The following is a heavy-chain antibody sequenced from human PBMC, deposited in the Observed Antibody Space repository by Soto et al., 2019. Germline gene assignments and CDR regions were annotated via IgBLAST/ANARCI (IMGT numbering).Heavy chain of an antibody. Sequence: PVGSLILSCAASGFNFDDYSMHWVRQAPGKGLEWVSGVSYNSGSISYADSVKVRLTIARDNAKRSLYLQMNSLRVEDTAVYYCTRDLGYCSSTSCRSEKYYYYYGMDVWGQGTTVTVSS. V-gene: IGHV3-9*01. CDR2: VSYNSGSI. CDR3: TRDLGYCSSTSCRSEKYYYYYGMDV. D-gene: IGHD2-2*01. CDR1: GFNFDDYS. J-gene: IGHJ6*02.